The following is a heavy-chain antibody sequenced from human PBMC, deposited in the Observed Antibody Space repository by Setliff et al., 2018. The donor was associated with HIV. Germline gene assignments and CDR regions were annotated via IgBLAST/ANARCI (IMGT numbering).Heavy chain of an antibody. D-gene: IGHD3-3*01. CDR1: GGSLGGYY. J-gene: IGHJ4*02. CDR2: INKSGST. V-gene: IGHV4-34*01. Sequence: SETLSLTCAVHGGSLGGYYWTWIRQPPGKGLEWIGEINKSGSTNYSPSLKSRITISLDTSNNQFSLNLTSLTAADTAVYYCARFLGWRGFDYWGQGTLVTVSS. CDR3: ARFLGWRGFDY.